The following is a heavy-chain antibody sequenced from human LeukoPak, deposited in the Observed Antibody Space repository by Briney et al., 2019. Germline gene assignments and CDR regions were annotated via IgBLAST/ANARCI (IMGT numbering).Heavy chain of an antibody. V-gene: IGHV3-30*03. Sequence: GGSLRLSCAASGFTFSSYGMHWVRQAPGKGLEWVAVISYDGSNKYYADSVKGRFTISRDNSKNTLYLQMNSLRAEDTAVYYCARARTVVTTIIYYYYYYGMDVWGQGTRSPSP. CDR2: ISYDGSNK. J-gene: IGHJ6*02. CDR1: GFTFSSYG. D-gene: IGHD4-23*01. CDR3: ARARTVVTTIIYYYYYYGMDV.